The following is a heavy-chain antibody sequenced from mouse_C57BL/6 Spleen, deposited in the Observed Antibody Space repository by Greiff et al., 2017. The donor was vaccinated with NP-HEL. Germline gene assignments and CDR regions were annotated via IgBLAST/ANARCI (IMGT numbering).Heavy chain of an antibody. J-gene: IGHJ2*01. CDR3: AVTGYFDY. V-gene: IGHV1-50*01. CDR1: GYTFTSYW. D-gene: IGHD4-1*01. Sequence: QVQLKQPGAELVKPGASVKLSCKASGYTFTSYWMQWVKQRPGQGLEWIGEIDPSDSYTNYNQKFKGKATLTVDTSSSTAYMQLSSLTSEDSAVYYCAVTGYFDYWGQGTTLTVSS. CDR2: IDPSDSYT.